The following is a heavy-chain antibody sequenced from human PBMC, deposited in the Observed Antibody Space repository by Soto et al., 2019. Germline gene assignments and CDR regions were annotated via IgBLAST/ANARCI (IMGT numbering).Heavy chain of an antibody. CDR2: IIPIFGTA. D-gene: IGHD5-18*01. CDR3: AREGYVDTAMVTGWFDP. J-gene: IGHJ5*02. Sequence: SVKVSCKASGGTFSSYAISWVRQAPGQGLEWMGGIIPIFGTANYAQKIQGRVTITADESTSTAYMELSSLRTEDTAVYYCAREGYVDTAMVTGWFDPWGEGTLVTVSS. V-gene: IGHV1-69*13. CDR1: GGTFSSYA.